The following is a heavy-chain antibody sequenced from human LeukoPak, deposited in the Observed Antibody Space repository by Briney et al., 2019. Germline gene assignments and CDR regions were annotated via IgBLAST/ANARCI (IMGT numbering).Heavy chain of an antibody. V-gene: IGHV3-23*01. CDR2: ISGSGGNT. CDR3: ARDSSTMVRGVTAN. J-gene: IGHJ4*02. CDR1: GFTFSSYG. D-gene: IGHD3-10*01. Sequence: PGGTLRLSCAASGFTFSSYGMNWVRQSPGKGLEWVSAISGSGGNTYYADSLKGRFTISRDNSKNTLYLQMNSLRAEDTAVYYCARDSSTMVRGVTANWGQGTLVTASS.